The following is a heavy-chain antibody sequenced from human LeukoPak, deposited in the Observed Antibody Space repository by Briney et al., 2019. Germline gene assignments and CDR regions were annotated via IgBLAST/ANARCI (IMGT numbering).Heavy chain of an antibody. CDR2: IYSGGYT. V-gene: IGHV3-66*01. D-gene: IGHD6-13*01. CDR3: ARGGSSWQNYLDY. CDR1: GFTVSRNY. J-gene: IGHJ4*02. Sequence: PGGSLRLSCAASGFTVSRNYMTWVRQVLEQELEWVSIIYSGGYTYADSVKGRFIISTDNSKNTLYLQLNSLRAEDTALYYCARGGSSWQNYLDYWGQGSLVTVSS.